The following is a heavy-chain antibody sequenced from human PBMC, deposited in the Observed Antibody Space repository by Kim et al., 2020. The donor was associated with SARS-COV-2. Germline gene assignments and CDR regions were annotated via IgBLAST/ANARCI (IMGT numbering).Heavy chain of an antibody. Sequence: ASVKVSCKASGYTFTSYDINWVRQATGQGLEWMGWMNPNSGNTGYAQKFQGRVTMTRNTSISTAYMELSSLRSEDTAVYYCARDPTWTGYSGYYFDYWGQGTLVTVSS. CDR1: GYTFTSYD. CDR2: MNPNSGNT. CDR3: ARDPTWTGYSGYYFDY. D-gene: IGHD3-9*01. J-gene: IGHJ4*02. V-gene: IGHV1-8*01.